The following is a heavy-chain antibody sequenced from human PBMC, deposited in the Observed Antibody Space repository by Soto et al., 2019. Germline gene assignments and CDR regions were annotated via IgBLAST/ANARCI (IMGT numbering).Heavy chain of an antibody. CDR3: AKTAGYDYVWGSSGLDP. J-gene: IGHJ5*02. D-gene: IGHD3-16*01. V-gene: IGHV3-30*18. CDR2: ISYDGSDK. Sequence: GGSLRLSCAGSGFTFSSYGMHWVRQAPGKGLEWVAVISYDGSDKYYGDSVKGRFTISRDDSKNTLYLQMNSLRVEDTAIYYCAKTAGYDYVWGSSGLDPWGQGTLVTVAS. CDR1: GFTFSSYG.